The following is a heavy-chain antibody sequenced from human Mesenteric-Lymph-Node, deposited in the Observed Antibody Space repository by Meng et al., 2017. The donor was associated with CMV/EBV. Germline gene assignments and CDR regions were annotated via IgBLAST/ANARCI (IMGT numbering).Heavy chain of an antibody. V-gene: IGHV3-72*01. J-gene: IGHJ6*02. Sequence: GESLKISCAASGFTFSDHYMDWVRQAPGKGLEWIGRSRDKANSYSTEYAASVRGRFITSRDDSKSSLYLQMNSLETEDTAVYYCTSAFSRATGMDVWGQGTTVTVSS. CDR3: TSAFSRATGMDV. CDR1: GFTFSDHY. CDR2: SRDKANSYST. D-gene: IGHD3-3*01.